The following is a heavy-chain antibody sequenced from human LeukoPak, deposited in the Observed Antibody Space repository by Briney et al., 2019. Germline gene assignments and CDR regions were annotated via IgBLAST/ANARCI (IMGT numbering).Heavy chain of an antibody. CDR2: IRSKANSYAT. V-gene: IGHV3-73*01. Sequence: PGGSLRLSCAASGFTFINAWMSWVRQASGKGLEWVGRIRSKANSYATAYAASVKGRFTISRDDSKNTAYLQMNSLKTEDTAVYYCTRHHDQGIQPYDYWGQGTLVTVSS. J-gene: IGHJ4*02. CDR1: GFTFINAW. CDR3: TRHHDQGIQPYDY. D-gene: IGHD5-18*01.